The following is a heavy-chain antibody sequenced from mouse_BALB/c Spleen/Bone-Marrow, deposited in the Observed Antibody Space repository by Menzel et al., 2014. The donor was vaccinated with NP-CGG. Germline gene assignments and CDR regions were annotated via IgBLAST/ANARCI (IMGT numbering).Heavy chain of an antibody. CDR1: DYTFTSYY. D-gene: IGHD2-13*01. CDR3: VRSVTTIRNWYFDV. Sequence: QVQLQQSGPELVKPGASVKISCKVSDYTFTSYYIHWVKQRPGQGLEWIGWIYPGNVNTKYNEKFKGKATLTADKSSSTAYMQRSSRTSEDSAVDFCVRSVTTIRNWYFDVWGAGTTVTVSS. V-gene: IGHV1S56*01. J-gene: IGHJ1*01. CDR2: IYPGNVNT.